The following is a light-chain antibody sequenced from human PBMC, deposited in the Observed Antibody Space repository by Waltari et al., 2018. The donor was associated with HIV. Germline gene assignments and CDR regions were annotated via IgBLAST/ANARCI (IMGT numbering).Light chain of an antibody. CDR2: KDT. CDR1: AMPTPY. V-gene: IGLV3-25*03. CDR3: QSADSSGAYWV. J-gene: IGLJ3*02. Sequence: SSELTQPPSVSVPPGQTARITCSGDAMPTPYASWYPQKPGQAPSLIIYKDTERPSGIPERFSGSTSGTTVTVTISGVQAEDEADYHCQSADSSGAYWVFGGGTRLTVL.